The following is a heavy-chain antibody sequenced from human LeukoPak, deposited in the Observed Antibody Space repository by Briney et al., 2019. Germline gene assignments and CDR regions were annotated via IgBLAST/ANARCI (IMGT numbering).Heavy chain of an antibody. Sequence: GGSLRLSCAASGFTFSSYTMNWVRQAPGKGLEWVSSISRSSIYIYYADPVKGRFTISRDNAKNSLYLQMNSLRAEDTAVYYCARALYDSSGYYSHFDYWGQGTLVTVSS. D-gene: IGHD3-22*01. CDR1: GFTFSSYT. CDR3: ARALYDSSGYYSHFDY. CDR2: ISRSSIYI. J-gene: IGHJ4*02. V-gene: IGHV3-21*01.